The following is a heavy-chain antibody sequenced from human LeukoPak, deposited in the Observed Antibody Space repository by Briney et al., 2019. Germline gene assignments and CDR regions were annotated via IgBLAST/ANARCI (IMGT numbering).Heavy chain of an antibody. CDR2: IYNSGST. D-gene: IGHD5-18*01. V-gene: IGHV4-59*01. J-gene: IGHJ5*02. CDR1: GGSISSYY. CDR3: ARDSGPPWRLDTEGFDP. Sequence: SETLSLTCTVSGGSISSYYWSWIRQPPGKGLEWIGYIYNSGSTNYNPSLKSRVTISVDTSKNQFSLKLSSVTAADKAVYSCARDSGPPWRLDTEGFDPWGQGTLVTVSS.